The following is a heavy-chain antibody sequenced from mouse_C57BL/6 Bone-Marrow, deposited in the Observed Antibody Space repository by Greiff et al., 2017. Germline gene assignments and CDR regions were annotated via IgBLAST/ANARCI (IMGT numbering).Heavy chain of an antibody. CDR1: GYTFTSYW. CDR3: ARWAITTVVADWYFDV. Sequence: VQLQQPGAELVKPGASVKLSCKASGYTFTSYWMHWVKQRPGRGLEWIGRIDPNSGGTKYNEKFKSKATLTVDKPSSTAYMQLSSLTSEDSAVYDCARWAITTVVADWYFDVWGTGTTVTVSS. D-gene: IGHD1-1*01. CDR2: IDPNSGGT. J-gene: IGHJ1*03. V-gene: IGHV1-72*01.